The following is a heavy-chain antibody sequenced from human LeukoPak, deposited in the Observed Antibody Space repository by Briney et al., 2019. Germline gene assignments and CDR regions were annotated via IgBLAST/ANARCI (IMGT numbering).Heavy chain of an antibody. CDR2: IRSKAYGGTT. V-gene: IGHV3-49*03. D-gene: IGHD2-15*01. CDR3: TRGGVVVAATPDY. Sequence: GGSLRLSCTASGFTFGDYAMSWFRQAPGKGLEWVGFIRSKAYGGTTEYAASVKGRFTISRDDSKSIAYLQMNSLKTEDTAVYYCTRGGVVVAATPDYWGQGTLVTVSS. J-gene: IGHJ4*02. CDR1: GFTFGDYA.